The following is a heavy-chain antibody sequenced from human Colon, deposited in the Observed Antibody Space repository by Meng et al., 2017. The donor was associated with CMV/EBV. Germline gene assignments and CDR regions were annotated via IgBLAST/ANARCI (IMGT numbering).Heavy chain of an antibody. CDR1: RFTFSNHW. V-gene: IGHV3-7*01. Sequence: GGSPRLAWVASRFTFSNHWMSWVRRAPGEGLEWVASIKQAGSETSYGDSVKGRFTISRDNGKKSLFLHMNSLRAEDTTVYYCARAVYFPLYHFNSWGQGTLVTVSS. D-gene: IGHD2-8*01. CDR2: IKQAGSET. J-gene: IGHJ4*02. CDR3: ARAVYFPLYHFNS.